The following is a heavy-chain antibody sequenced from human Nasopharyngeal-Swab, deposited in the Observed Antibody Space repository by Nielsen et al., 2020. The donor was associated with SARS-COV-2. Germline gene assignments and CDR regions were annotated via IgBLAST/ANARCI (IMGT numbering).Heavy chain of an antibody. D-gene: IGHD3-3*01. CDR3: ARGDKAEITIFGVVIISAAFDI. J-gene: IGHJ3*02. CDR2: IIPILGIA. V-gene: IGHV1-69*02. Sequence: WVRQAPGQGLEWMGRIIPILGIANYAQKFQGRVTITADKSTSTAYMELSSLRSEDTAVYYCARGDKAEITIFGVVIISAAFDIWGQGTMVTVSS.